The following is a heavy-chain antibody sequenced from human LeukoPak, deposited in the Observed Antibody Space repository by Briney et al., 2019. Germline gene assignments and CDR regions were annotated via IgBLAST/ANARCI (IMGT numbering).Heavy chain of an antibody. J-gene: IGHJ3*02. Sequence: ASVKVSCKASGYTFTSYYMHWVRQAPGQGLEWMGIINPSGGSTSYAQKFQGRVTMTRDTSASTVYMELSSLRSEDTAVYYCARVRGWYYDSSGYYHAFDIWGQGTMVTVSS. CDR2: INPSGGST. CDR3: ARVRGWYYDSSGYYHAFDI. D-gene: IGHD3-22*01. V-gene: IGHV1-46*01. CDR1: GYTFTSYY.